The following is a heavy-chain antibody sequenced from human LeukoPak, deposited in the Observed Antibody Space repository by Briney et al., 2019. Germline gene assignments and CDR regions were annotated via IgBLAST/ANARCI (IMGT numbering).Heavy chain of an antibody. CDR2: ISTDGTTT. Sequence: QTGGSLRLSCAASGFPFRSHWMDWVRQVPGKGLMWVSHISTDGTTTNYADSVKGRFTISRDNARDTLYLQLNSLRAEDTAIYYCARSLGYSSGAWGQGTLVTVSS. CDR1: GFPFRSHW. D-gene: IGHD2-15*01. V-gene: IGHV3-74*01. J-gene: IGHJ4*02. CDR3: ARSLGYSSGA.